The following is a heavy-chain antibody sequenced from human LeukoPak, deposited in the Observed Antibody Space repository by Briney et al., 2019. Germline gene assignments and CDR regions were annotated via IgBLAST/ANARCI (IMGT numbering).Heavy chain of an antibody. CDR3: ARGYSGYDSS. CDR2: IYYSGST. J-gene: IGHJ4*02. Sequence: PSETLSLTCTVSGGSISSYYWSWIRQPPGKGGEWIGYIYYSGSTNYNPSLKSRVTISVDTSKNQFSLKLSSVTAADTAVYYCARGYSGYDSSWGQGTLVTVS. CDR1: GGSISSYY. D-gene: IGHD5-12*01. V-gene: IGHV4-59*01.